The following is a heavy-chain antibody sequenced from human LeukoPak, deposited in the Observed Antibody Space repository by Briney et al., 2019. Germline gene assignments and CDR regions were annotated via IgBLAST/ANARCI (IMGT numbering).Heavy chain of an antibody. V-gene: IGHV1-69*05. Sequence: ASVKLSGKASGGAFTSCAISWVRHAPAQGLELVGGIIPIFGKANYAQKFQGRVTITTDESTSTAYMELSSLRSDDTAVYYCARTPIYCSSTSCYIEGFDYWGQGTLVTVSS. CDR2: IIPIFGKA. J-gene: IGHJ4*02. D-gene: IGHD2-2*02. CDR1: GGAFTSCA. CDR3: ARTPIYCSSTSCYIEGFDY.